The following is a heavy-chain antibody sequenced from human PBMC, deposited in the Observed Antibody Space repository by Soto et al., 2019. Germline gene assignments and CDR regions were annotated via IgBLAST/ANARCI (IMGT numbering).Heavy chain of an antibody. D-gene: IGHD3-3*01. CDR1: VGSFSGYY. Sequence: TSETLSLTCAVSVGSFSGYYWRWIRQPPGKGLEWIGEINHSGSTNYNPSLKSRVTISVDTSKNQFSLKLSSVTAADTAVYYCARVAYDFWRGPLGYFDYWGQGTMVTVSS. CDR2: INHSGST. J-gene: IGHJ4*02. V-gene: IGHV4-34*01. CDR3: ARVAYDFWRGPLGYFDY.